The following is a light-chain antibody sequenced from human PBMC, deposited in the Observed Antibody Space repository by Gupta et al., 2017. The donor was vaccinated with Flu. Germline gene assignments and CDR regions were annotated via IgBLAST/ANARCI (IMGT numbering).Light chain of an antibody. CDR1: QSISSF. Sequence: VGDRVTISCRASQSISSFLNWYQQKPRKAPKLLIYAASILQSGVPSRFSGSGSGTDFTLTISSLQDEDFATYYCQQSFSTPRTFGQGTKVEIK. CDR3: QQSFSTPRT. V-gene: IGKV1-39*01. CDR2: AAS. J-gene: IGKJ1*01.